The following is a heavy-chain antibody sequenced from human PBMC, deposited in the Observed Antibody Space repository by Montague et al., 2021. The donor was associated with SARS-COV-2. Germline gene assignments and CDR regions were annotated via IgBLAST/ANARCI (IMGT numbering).Heavy chain of an antibody. Sequence: SETLSLTCSVSGGSISSSGFYWGWIRQPPGKGLEWIGSIYYSGNTYYSPSLKSRVTISIDTSKNQSSLQLSSVTAADTAVYYCARYSGGNYDGLRYWGQGTLVTVSS. J-gene: IGHJ1*01. CDR3: ARYSGGNYDGLRY. V-gene: IGHV4-39*01. D-gene: IGHD1-26*01. CDR2: IYYSGNT. CDR1: GGSISSSGFY.